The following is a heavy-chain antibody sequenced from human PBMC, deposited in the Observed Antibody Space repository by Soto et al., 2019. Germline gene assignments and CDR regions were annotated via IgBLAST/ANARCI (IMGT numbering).Heavy chain of an antibody. CDR2: ISVNNGNV. J-gene: IGHJ6*02. CDR3: YYGMDV. V-gene: IGHV1-18*04. CDR1: GFTFTSYT. D-gene: IGHD6-6*01. Sequence: ASVKVSCTAAGFTFTSYTFSWVLQAPGQGLEWMGWISVNNGNVRYAQKLQGRVTMTNMDPVDTATYYCAHGRIEYSSSFYYYYGMDVWGQGTTVTVSS.